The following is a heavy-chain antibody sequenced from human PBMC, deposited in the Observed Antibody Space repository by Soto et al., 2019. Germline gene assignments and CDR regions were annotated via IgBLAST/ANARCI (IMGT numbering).Heavy chain of an antibody. V-gene: IGHV3-23*01. J-gene: IGHJ4*02. CDR3: AKDVSLRIAADLFAY. Sequence: GGSLRLSCAASGFTFSSYAMSWVRQAPGKGLEWVSAISGSGGSTYYADSVKGRFTISRDNSKNTLYLQMNSLRAEDTAVYYCAKDVSLRIAADLFAYWGQGTLVTVSS. D-gene: IGHD6-13*01. CDR1: GFTFSSYA. CDR2: ISGSGGST.